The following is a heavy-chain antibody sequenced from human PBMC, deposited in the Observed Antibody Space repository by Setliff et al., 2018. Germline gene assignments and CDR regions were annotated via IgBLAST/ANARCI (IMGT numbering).Heavy chain of an antibody. D-gene: IGHD3-22*01. CDR3: ARDLDYQYYYDSSGRDAFDI. Sequence: SVKVSCKASGGTFSTYGITWVRQAPGQGLEWVGGIMPIFGTINYAQKFQGRVTITADESTSTVYMELRSLRSDDTAVYYCARDLDYQYYYDSSGRDAFDIWGQGTMVTVSS. CDR1: GGTFSTYG. V-gene: IGHV1-69*13. CDR2: IMPIFGTI. J-gene: IGHJ3*02.